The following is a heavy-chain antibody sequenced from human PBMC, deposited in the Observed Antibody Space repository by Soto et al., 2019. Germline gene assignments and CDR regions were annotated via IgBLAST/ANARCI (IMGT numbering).Heavy chain of an antibody. CDR1: GCPNRSGGYS. CDR2: IYHSGST. CDR3: ARAMTTVTTIDY. Sequence: ALFLNCAVPGCPNRSGGYSWGWIRQPPGKGLEWIGYIYHSGSTYYNPSLKSRVTISVDRSKNQFSLKLSSVTAADTAVYYCARAMTTVTTIDYWGQGTLVTVSS. V-gene: IGHV4-30-2*01. D-gene: IGHD4-17*01. J-gene: IGHJ4*02.